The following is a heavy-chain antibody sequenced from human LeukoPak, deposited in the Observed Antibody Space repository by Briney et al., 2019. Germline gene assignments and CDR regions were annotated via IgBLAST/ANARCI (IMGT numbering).Heavy chain of an antibody. D-gene: IGHD3-22*01. V-gene: IGHV4-39*01. Sequence: SETLSLTCTVSGASISSSSYYWGWIRQPPGKGLEWIGSIYYSGSSYYNPSLKSRVTISVDTSKNQFSLKLSSVTAADTAVYYCARRGYDSSGYYLVSWGQGTLVTVSS. CDR3: ARRGYDSSGYYLVS. J-gene: IGHJ4*02. CDR1: GASISSSSYY. CDR2: IYYSGSS.